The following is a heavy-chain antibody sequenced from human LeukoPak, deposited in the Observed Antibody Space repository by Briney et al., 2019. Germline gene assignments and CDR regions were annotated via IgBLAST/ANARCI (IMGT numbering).Heavy chain of an antibody. CDR3: AKVPRYCSSTSCYAGYFEY. J-gene: IGHJ4*02. CDR1: GFIFSTYG. CDR2: MSYDGSTK. D-gene: IGHD2-2*01. Sequence: GGSLRLSCAASGFIFSTYGMHWVRQAPGKGLEWVAVMSYDGSTKYYADSVKGRFTISRDNSKNTLYLQMNSLRAEDTAVFYCAKVPRYCSSTSCYAGYFEYWGQGTLVTVSS. V-gene: IGHV3-30*18.